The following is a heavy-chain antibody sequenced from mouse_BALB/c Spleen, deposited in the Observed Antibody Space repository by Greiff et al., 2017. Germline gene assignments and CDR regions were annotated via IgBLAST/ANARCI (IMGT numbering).Heavy chain of an antibody. CDR1: GFTFSSYG. Sequence: EVKLVESGGDLVKPGGSLKLSCAASGFTFSSYGMSWVRQTPDKRLEWVATISSGGSYTYYPASVKGRFTISRDNAKNTLYLQRSSLKSEDTAMYYCARYYGSSPFDDWGQGTTLTVSS. CDR2: ISSGGSYT. J-gene: IGHJ2*01. CDR3: ARYYGSSPFDD. D-gene: IGHD1-1*01. V-gene: IGHV5-6*01.